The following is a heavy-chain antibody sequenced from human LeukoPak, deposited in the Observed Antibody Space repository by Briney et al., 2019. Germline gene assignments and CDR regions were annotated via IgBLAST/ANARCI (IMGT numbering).Heavy chain of an antibody. J-gene: IGHJ2*01. CDR3: ASKVDTAMVGWYFDL. CDR1: GFTFSSYS. D-gene: IGHD5-18*01. Sequence: GGSLRLSCAASGFTFSSYSMNWVRQAPGKGLEWVSSISSSSSYIYYADSVKGRFTISRDNAKNSLYLQMNSLRAEDTAVYYCASKVDTAMVGWYFDLWGRGTLVTVSS. V-gene: IGHV3-21*01. CDR2: ISSSSSYI.